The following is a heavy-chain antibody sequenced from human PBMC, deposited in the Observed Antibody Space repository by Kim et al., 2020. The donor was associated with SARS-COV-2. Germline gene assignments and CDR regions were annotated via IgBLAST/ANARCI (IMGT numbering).Heavy chain of an antibody. J-gene: IGHJ4*02. D-gene: IGHD6-19*01. CDR1: GFTFSSYS. CDR3: ARDSRPEAVAGVYFDY. Sequence: GGSLRLSCAASGFTFSSYSMNWVRQAPGKGLEWVSSISSSSSYIYYADSVKGRFTISRDNAKNSLYLQMNSLRAEDTAVYYCARDSRPEAVAGVYFDYWGQGTLVTVSS. CDR2: ISSSSSYI. V-gene: IGHV3-21*04.